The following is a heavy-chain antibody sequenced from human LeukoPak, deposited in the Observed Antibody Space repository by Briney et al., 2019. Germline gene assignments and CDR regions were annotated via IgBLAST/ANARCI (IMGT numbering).Heavy chain of an antibody. Sequence: GASVKVSFKASGYTFTSYYMHWVRQAPGQGLDWMGIINPSGGSTSYAQKFQGRVTMTRDTSTSTVYMELSSLRSEDTAVYYCARAEDIVVVPAATALGYWGQGTLVTVSS. V-gene: IGHV1-46*01. CDR1: GYTFTSYY. J-gene: IGHJ4*02. CDR3: ARAEDIVVVPAATALGY. CDR2: INPSGGST. D-gene: IGHD2-2*01.